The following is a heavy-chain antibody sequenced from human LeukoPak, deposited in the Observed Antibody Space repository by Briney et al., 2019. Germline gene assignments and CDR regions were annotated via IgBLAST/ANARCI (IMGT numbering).Heavy chain of an antibody. J-gene: IGHJ3*02. Sequence: SGGSLRLSCAASGFTFSSYAMSWVRQAPGKGLEWVSSITGSGGSTYHADSVRFTISRDNSKNTVYLQMYSLRAEDTAVYYCAKPVLEFSGSYGAFDMWGQGTMVTVSS. D-gene: IGHD1-26*01. CDR2: ITGSGGST. CDR3: AKPVLEFSGSYGAFDM. CDR1: GFTFSSYA. V-gene: IGHV3-23*01.